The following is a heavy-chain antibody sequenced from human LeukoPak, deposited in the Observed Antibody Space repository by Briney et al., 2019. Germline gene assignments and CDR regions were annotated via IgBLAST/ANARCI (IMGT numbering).Heavy chain of an antibody. Sequence: GGSLRLSCAASGFTFSTYVIHWVRQAPGKGLEWVALIWHDGSNKYYGDSVKDRFTISRDNSKNTLYLQMNSLRAEDTAVYYCARDLEDSSPFGAFDMWGQGTMVTVSS. CDR1: GFTFSTYV. V-gene: IGHV3-33*01. D-gene: IGHD3-22*01. CDR2: IWHDGSNK. J-gene: IGHJ3*02. CDR3: ARDLEDSSPFGAFDM.